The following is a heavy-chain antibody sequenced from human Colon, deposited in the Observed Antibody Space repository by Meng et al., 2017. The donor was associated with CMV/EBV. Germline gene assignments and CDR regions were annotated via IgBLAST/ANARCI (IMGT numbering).Heavy chain of an antibody. CDR2: IYYTGET. V-gene: IGHV4-31*02. CDR3: VRRRVGASSPFDL. D-gene: IGHD1-26*01. Sequence: TVSGDSSSRGGFYWGWIRQVPGKGLEWIGNIYYTGETFFNPSLKTRVTIPPDTSKNQFSLRLKFVTAADTAIYYCVRRRVGASSPFDLWGQGTLVTVSS. CDR1: GDSSSRGGFY. J-gene: IGHJ4*02.